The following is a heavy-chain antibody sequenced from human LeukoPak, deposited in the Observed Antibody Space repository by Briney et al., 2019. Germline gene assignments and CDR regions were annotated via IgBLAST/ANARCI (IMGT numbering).Heavy chain of an antibody. V-gene: IGHV4-39*01. J-gene: IGHJ4*02. CDR2: IYYSGST. D-gene: IGHD3-3*01. Sequence: SETLSLTCTVSGGSISSSSYYWGWIRQPPGKGLEWIGSIYYSGSTYYNPSLKSRVTISVDTSKNQFSLKLSSVTAADTAVYYCATQFYMITIFGVVTLYYFDYWGQGTLVTVSS. CDR1: GGSISSSSYY. CDR3: ATQFYMITIFGVVTLYYFDY.